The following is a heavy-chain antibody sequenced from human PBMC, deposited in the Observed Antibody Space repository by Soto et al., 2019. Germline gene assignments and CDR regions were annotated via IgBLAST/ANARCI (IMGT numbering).Heavy chain of an antibody. CDR2: INAGNGST. CDR1: GYTFTSYA. D-gene: IGHD6-25*01. V-gene: IGHV1-3*01. CDR3: ARDSGYYGMDV. Sequence: ASVKVSCKASGYTFTSYAMHWVRQAPGQRLEWMGWINAGNGSTKYSQKFQGRVTITRDTSASTAYMELSSLRSEDTAVYYCARDSGYYGMDVWGQGTTVTVS. J-gene: IGHJ6*02.